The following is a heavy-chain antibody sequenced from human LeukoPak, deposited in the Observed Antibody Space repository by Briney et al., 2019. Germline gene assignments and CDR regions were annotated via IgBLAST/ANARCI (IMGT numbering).Heavy chain of an antibody. V-gene: IGHV1-69*01. Sequence: ASVKLSCKASGGTFSSYAISWVRQAPGQGLEWMGGIIPIFGTANYAQKFQGRVTITADESTSTAYMELSSLRSEDTAVYYCAREGAPYCGGDCYSAPFDYWGQGTLVTVSS. CDR1: GGTFSSYA. CDR3: AREGAPYCGGDCYSAPFDY. J-gene: IGHJ4*02. D-gene: IGHD2-21*02. CDR2: IIPIFGTA.